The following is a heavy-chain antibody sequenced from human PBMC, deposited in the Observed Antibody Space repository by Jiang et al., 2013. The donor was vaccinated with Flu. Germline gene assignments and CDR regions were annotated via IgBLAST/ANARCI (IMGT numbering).Heavy chain of an antibody. CDR2: IYYSGST. CDR1: GGSISSSSYY. V-gene: IGHV4-39*01. CDR3: ARHGVEMAKGDFDY. Sequence: SLTCTVSGGSISSSSYYWGWTRQPPGKGLEWIGSIYYSGSTYYNPSLKSRVTISVDTSKNQFSLKLSSVTAADTAVYYCARHGVEMAKGDFDYWGQGTLVTVSS. D-gene: IGHD5-24*01. J-gene: IGHJ4*02.